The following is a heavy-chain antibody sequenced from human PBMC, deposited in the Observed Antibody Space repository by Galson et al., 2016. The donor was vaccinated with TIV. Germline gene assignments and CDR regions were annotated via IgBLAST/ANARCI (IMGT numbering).Heavy chain of an antibody. CDR3: AKPGKSGEYSWDGFVV. Sequence: SLRLSCAATGFNFHFYVMNWVRQAPGKGLEWVSTGGVTGRLTYYADSVKGRFSVPRDNSRNTGYLQMSGLRADDTGVYYCAKPGKSGEYSWDGFVVWGPGTLVTVSS. CDR2: GGVTGRLT. D-gene: IGHD3-10*01. V-gene: IGHV3-23*01. CDR1: GFNFHFYV. J-gene: IGHJ3*01.